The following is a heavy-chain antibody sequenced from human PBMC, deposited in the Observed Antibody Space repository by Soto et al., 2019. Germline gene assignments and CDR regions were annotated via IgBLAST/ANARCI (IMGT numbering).Heavy chain of an antibody. D-gene: IGHD1-1*01. J-gene: IGHJ4*02. Sequence: PGGSLRLSCAASGFTFSSYWMHWVRQAPGKGLVWVSRINSDGSSTSYADSVKGRFTISRDNAKNTLYLQMNSLRAEDTAVYYCARGRRGYNPRSGFDYWGQGTLVTVSS. CDR2: INSDGSST. V-gene: IGHV3-74*01. CDR1: GFTFSSYW. CDR3: ARGRRGYNPRSGFDY.